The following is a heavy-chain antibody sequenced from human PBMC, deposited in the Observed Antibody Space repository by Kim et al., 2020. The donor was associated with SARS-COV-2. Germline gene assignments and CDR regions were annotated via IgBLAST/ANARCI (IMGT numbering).Heavy chain of an antibody. Sequence: AVKVSCKASGGTFSSYAISWVRQAPGQGLEWMGGIIPIFGTANYAQKFQGRVTITADESTSTAYMELSSLRSEDTAVYYCARHYYYGSGSYYNLGDYWCQGTLVTVSS. D-gene: IGHD3-10*01. CDR2: IIPIFGTA. CDR3: ARHYYYGSGSYYNLGDY. V-gene: IGHV1-69*13. CDR1: GGTFSSYA. J-gene: IGHJ4*02.